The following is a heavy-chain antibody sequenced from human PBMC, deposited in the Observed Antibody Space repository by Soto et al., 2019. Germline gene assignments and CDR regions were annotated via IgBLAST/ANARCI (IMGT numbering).Heavy chain of an antibody. Sequence: QVQLQESGPGLVKRSQTLSLTCTVSGGSISSDDYYWSWIRQPPGKGLEWIGYIYSSGRTSYNPSLESRLTISIDTSKNQFSLQLNSVSAADTAVYYCARDRSNSPDFFDYWGQGTLVTVSS. CDR2: IYSSGRT. CDR1: GGSISSDDYY. J-gene: IGHJ4*02. V-gene: IGHV4-30-4*01. CDR3: ARDRSNSPDFFDY. D-gene: IGHD6-6*01.